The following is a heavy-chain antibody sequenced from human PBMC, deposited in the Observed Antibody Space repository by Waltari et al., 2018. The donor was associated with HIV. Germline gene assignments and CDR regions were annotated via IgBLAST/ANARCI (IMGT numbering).Heavy chain of an antibody. CDR2: INHSGTT. D-gene: IGHD3-10*01. CDR3: ARDSKYYYGSGSYYKVDP. Sequence: QVQLQQWGAGLLKPSETLSLTCAVDGGSFSDHSWSWIRQPPGKGLEWIGDINHSGTTNDNPSLGSRVTMSVATSKNQFYLMLSSVTAADTAVYYCARDSKYYYGSGSYYKVDPWGQGTLVTVSS. V-gene: IGHV4-34*01. J-gene: IGHJ5*02. CDR1: GGSFSDHS.